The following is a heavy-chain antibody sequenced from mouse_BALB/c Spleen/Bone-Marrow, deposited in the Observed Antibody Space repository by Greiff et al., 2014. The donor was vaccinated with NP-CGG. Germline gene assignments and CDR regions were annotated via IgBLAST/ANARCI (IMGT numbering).Heavy chain of an antibody. CDR2: INPSSGYT. D-gene: IGHD2-3*01. V-gene: IGHV1-4*01. J-gene: IGHJ2*01. CDR1: GYTFTTYT. CDR3: ARRDDGYVFFDY. Sequence: VQLQQSGAELARPGASVKMSCRASGYTFTTYTIHWVGQRPGQGLEWIGYINPSSGYTNYNQKFKDKATLTADKSSSTAYMQLSSLTSEDSAVYYCARRDDGYVFFDYWGQGTTLTVSS.